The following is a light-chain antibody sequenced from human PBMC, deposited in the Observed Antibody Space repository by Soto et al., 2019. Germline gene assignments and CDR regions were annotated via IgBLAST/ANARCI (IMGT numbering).Light chain of an antibody. CDR2: SNN. V-gene: IGLV1-47*02. CDR3: AAWDDSLSGYV. J-gene: IGLJ1*01. CDR1: SSNIGTNY. Sequence: QSVLTQPPSASGTPGQMVTISCSGSSSNIGTNYVYWYQQLPGTAPKLLIYSNNQRPSGVPDRFSGSKSGTSASLAISGLRSEDEADYYCAAWDDSLSGYVFGTGTSSPS.